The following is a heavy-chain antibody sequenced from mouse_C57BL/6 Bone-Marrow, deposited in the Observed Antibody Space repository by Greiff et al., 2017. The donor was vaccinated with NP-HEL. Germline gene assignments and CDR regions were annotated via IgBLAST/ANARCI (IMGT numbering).Heavy chain of an antibody. CDR2: INPNNGGT. D-gene: IGHD1-1*01. Sequence: VQLQQSGPELVKPGASVKISCKASGYTFTDYYMNWVKQSHGKSLEWIGDINPNNGGTSYNQKFKGKATLTVDKSSSTAYMELRSLTSEDSAVYYCARWGITTGSSRGYAMDYWGQGTSVTVSS. J-gene: IGHJ4*01. CDR1: GYTFTDYY. CDR3: ARWGITTGSSRGYAMDY. V-gene: IGHV1-26*01.